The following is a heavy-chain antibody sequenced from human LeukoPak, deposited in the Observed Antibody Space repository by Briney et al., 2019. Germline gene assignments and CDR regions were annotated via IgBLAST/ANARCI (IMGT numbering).Heavy chain of an antibody. CDR3: ARAPPQVVPYRHYYYGMDV. CDR1: GYTFTSYG. J-gene: IGHJ6*02. V-gene: IGHV1-18*01. CDR2: ISAYNGNT. D-gene: IGHD3-22*01. Sequence: ASVKVSCKASGYTFTSYGISWVRQAPGQGLEWMGWISAYNGNTNYAQKHQGRVTMATDTSTSTAYMELRSLRSDDTAVYYCARAPPQVVPYRHYYYGMDVWGQGTTVTVSS.